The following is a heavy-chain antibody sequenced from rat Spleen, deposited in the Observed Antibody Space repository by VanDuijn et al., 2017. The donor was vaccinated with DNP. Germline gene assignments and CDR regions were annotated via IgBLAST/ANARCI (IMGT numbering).Heavy chain of an antibody. CDR2: ISYSGRA. J-gene: IGHJ2*01. D-gene: IGHD1-11*01. CDR3: AKAGGYSPWYFDN. CDR1: GYSITSDY. V-gene: IGHV3-1*01. Sequence: EVRLQESGPGLVKPSQSLSLTCSVTGYSITSDYWGWIRKFPGNKMEWIGHISYSGRATYNPSLKSRISITRDTSKNQFFLQLNSVTTEDTATYFCAKAGGYSPWYFDNWGQGVMVTVSS.